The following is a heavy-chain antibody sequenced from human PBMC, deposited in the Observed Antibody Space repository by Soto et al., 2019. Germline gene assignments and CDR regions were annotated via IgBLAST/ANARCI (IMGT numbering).Heavy chain of an antibody. Sequence: SQTLSLTCAISGDSVSSNSAAWSWIRQSPSRGLEWLGRTFYGSKWYNDYAVSVKGRITINPDTSKNLFSLQLNSVTPEDTAVYYCAKEGGNHYYYYAMDVWGQGTTVTVSS. D-gene: IGHD1-26*01. CDR3: AKEGGNHYYYYAMDV. CDR2: TFYGSKWYN. V-gene: IGHV6-1*01. CDR1: GDSVSSNSAA. J-gene: IGHJ6*02.